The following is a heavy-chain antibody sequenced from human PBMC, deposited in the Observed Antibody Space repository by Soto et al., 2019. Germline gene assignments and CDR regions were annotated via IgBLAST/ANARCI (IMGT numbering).Heavy chain of an antibody. CDR1: GFTFSSYN. D-gene: IGHD3-22*01. J-gene: IGHJ4*02. CDR3: VRGLGYYDRSKYYYFDW. V-gene: IGHV3-48*02. CDR2: ISSCSSSI. Sequence: EVQLVESGGGLVQPGGSLRLSCAASGFTFSSYNMNWVRQAPGKGLEWVSYISSCSSSIYYADSVKGRFTISRDNAKNSLFLHINTGRDEDTAVYQCVRGLGYYDRSKYYYFDWGGQGTLVPVSA.